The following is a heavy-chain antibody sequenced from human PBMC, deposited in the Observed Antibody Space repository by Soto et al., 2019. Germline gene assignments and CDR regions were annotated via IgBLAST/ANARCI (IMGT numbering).Heavy chain of an antibody. V-gene: IGHV1-3*01. J-gene: IGHJ4*02. Sequence: GASVKVSCKASGYTFTGYYMHWVRQAPGQGLEWMGWINATNGNTKYSQKFQGRVTMTRDTSASTAYMELSSLRSEDTAVYYCARSLMNTAMVTFYYFDYWGQGTLVTVSS. CDR1: GYTFTGYY. CDR3: ARSLMNTAMVTFYYFDY. D-gene: IGHD5-18*01. CDR2: INATNGNT.